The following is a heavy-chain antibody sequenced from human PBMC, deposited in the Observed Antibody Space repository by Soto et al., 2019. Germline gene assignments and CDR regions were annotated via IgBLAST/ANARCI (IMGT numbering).Heavy chain of an antibody. J-gene: IGHJ4*02. CDR2: IYYSGST. V-gene: IGHV4-39*01. Sequence: SETLSLTCTVSGGSISSSSYYWGWIRQPPGKGLGWIGSIYYSGSTYYNPSLKSRVTISVDTPKNQFFLKLSSATAADTAVYYCARLITGFFDYWGQGTLVTVSS. CDR3: ARLITGFFDY. D-gene: IGHD1-20*01. CDR1: GGSISSSSYY.